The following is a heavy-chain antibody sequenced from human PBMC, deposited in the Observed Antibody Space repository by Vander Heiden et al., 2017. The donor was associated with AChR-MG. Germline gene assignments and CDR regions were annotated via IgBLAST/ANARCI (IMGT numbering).Heavy chain of an antibody. D-gene: IGHD3-10*01. CDR3: ARESYYGSGSYYKGAYYGMDV. Sequence: QVQLQQWGAGLLQPSETLSLTCAVYGVSFSGYYCSWIRQPPGKGLEWIGEINHSGSTNDNASLKSRVTISVDTSKNQFSLKLSSVTAADTAVYYCARESYYGSGSYYKGAYYGMDVWGQGTTVTVSS. V-gene: IGHV4-34*01. J-gene: IGHJ6*02. CDR1: GVSFSGYY. CDR2: INHSGST.